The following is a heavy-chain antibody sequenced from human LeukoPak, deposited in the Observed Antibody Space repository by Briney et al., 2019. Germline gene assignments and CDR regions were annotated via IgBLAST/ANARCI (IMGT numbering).Heavy chain of an antibody. CDR1: GFTVSSNY. CDR2: IYSGGST. Sequence: GGSLRLSCAASGFTVSSNYMSWVRQAPGKGLEWVSVIYSGGSTYYADSVKGRFTISRDNSKNTLYLQMNSLRAEDTAVYYCAKDLSVGYSYGSWGQGTLVTVSS. CDR3: AKDLSVGYSYGS. D-gene: IGHD5-18*01. V-gene: IGHV3-66*01. J-gene: IGHJ4*02.